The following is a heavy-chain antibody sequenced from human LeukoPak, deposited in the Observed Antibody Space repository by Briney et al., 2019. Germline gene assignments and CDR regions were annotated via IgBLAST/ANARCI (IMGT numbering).Heavy chain of an antibody. J-gene: IGHJ4*02. CDR2: VSYDGNNQ. Sequence: GGSLRLSCAASGFTFNSYAMHWVRQAPGKGLEWVTVVSYDGNNQYYADSVKGRFTISRDNSKNTLYLQMNSLRAEDTAVYYCAKRPDYGDYYFDYWGQGTLVTVSS. D-gene: IGHD4-17*01. CDR3: AKRPDYGDYYFDY. CDR1: GFTFNSYA. V-gene: IGHV3-30-3*01.